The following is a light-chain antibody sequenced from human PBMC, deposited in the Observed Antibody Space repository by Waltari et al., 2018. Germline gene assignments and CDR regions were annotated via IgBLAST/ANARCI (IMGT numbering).Light chain of an antibody. CDR2: DAV. V-gene: IGLV2-11*01. CDR1: SRALVHYNF. J-gene: IGLJ7*01. CDR3: CSYAGSYTFV. Sequence: QSALTQPRSVSGSPGQPVTISCSGTSRALVHYNFHPWYNQHPGNAPTLLIYDAVKRPSGVPDRFSGSKSGNTASLTISGLQTEDEGDYYCCSYAGSYTFVFGGGTQLTVL.